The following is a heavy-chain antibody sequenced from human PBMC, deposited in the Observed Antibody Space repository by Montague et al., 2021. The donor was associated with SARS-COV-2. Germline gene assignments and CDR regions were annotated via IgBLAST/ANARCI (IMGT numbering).Heavy chain of an antibody. D-gene: IGHD6-13*01. V-gene: IGHV4-59*01. CDR1: GGSISRYS. CDR2: IYNSGST. J-gene: IGHJ3*02. CDR3: ARVGRGSSWYEVAFDI. Sequence: ETLSLTCTVSGGSISRYSWTWIRQPPGKGLEWLGYIYNSGSTNSNPSLTSRVTISVDTSTNQFSLKLSSVAAADTAVYYCARVGRGSSWYEVAFDIWGQGTMVTVSS.